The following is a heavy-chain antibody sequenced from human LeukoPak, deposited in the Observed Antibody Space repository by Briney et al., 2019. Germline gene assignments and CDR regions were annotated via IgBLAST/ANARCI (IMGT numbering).Heavy chain of an antibody. CDR1: AFTFSSYW. Sequence: GGSLRLSCAASAFTFSSYWTYWVRQAPEKGPVWVSGIAPDGSERRYADSVKGRFTISRDNAKNTLYLQMNSLRPEDTAVYYCARDHIAAAGTFDYWGQGTLVTVSS. D-gene: IGHD6-13*01. CDR3: ARDHIAAAGTFDY. V-gene: IGHV3-74*01. J-gene: IGHJ4*02. CDR2: IAPDGSER.